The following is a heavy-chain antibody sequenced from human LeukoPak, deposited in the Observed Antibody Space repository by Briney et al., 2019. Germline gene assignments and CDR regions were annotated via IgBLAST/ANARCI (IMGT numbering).Heavy chain of an antibody. J-gene: IGHJ4*02. V-gene: IGHV3-33*08. CDR1: GFTFSSYS. CDR3: ARGDCGGDCYSLQ. CDR2: IWYDGSNK. Sequence: GGSLRLSCAASGFTFSSYSMNWVRQAPGKGREWVAVIWYDGSNKYYADSVKGRFTISRDNSKNTLYLQMNSLRAEDTAVYYCARGDCGGDCYSLQWGQGTLVTVSS. D-gene: IGHD2-21*02.